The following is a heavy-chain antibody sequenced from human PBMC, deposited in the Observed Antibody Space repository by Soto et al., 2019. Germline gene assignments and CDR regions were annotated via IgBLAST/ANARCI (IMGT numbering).Heavy chain of an antibody. V-gene: IGHV3-23*01. D-gene: IGHD2-21*02. Sequence: EVPLLESGGDLVQPGGSLRLSCAASGFTFSSNAMTWVRQAPGKGLEWVSSISGSGDSTYYADSVKGRFTISRDNSKNTLFLLMDSLRAEDTAVYYCARDSDNGGDSLLYYGMDVWGQGTTVTVSS. CDR1: GFTFSSNA. J-gene: IGHJ6*02. CDR2: ISGSGDST. CDR3: ARDSDNGGDSLLYYGMDV.